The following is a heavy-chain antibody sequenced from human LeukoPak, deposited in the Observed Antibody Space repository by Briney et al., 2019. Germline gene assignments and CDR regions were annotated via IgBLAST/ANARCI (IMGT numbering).Heavy chain of an antibody. CDR2: ISSSSSYI. D-gene: IGHD3-3*01. CDR3: ARLDFWSGYYTHDY. V-gene: IGHV3-21*01. J-gene: IGHJ4*02. CDR1: GFTFSSYS. Sequence: GGSRRLSCAASGFTFSSYSMNWVRQAPGKGLEWVSSISSSSSYIYYADSVKGRFTISRDNAKNSLYLQMNSLRAEDTAVYYCARLDFWSGYYTHDYWGQGTLVTVSS.